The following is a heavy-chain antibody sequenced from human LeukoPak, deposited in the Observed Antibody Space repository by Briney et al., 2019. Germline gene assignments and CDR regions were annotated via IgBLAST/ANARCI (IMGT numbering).Heavy chain of an antibody. CDR3: ARSRGSGYYYMDV. J-gene: IGHJ6*03. V-gene: IGHV4-59*01. CDR1: GGSISSYY. Sequence: SETLSLTCTVSGGSISSYYWSWIRQPPGHGLDWMGYVYYSEGTNYNPSLKSRLTISVDTSKNQYSLKLSSVTAADTAVYYCARSRGSGYYYMDVWGKGTTVTVSS. D-gene: IGHD2-2*01. CDR2: VYYSEGT.